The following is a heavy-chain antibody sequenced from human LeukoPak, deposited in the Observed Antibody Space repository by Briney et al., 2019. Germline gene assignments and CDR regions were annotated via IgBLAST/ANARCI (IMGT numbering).Heavy chain of an antibody. Sequence: PGASLRLSCAASGFIFSSYVMSWVRQAPGKGLEWVSGITGSGGSTYYADSLKGRFTISRDNSKNTLYLQMNSLRAEDTAVYYCAREDYGGNYDYWGQGTLVTVSS. J-gene: IGHJ4*02. CDR3: AREDYGGNYDY. CDR2: ITGSGGST. V-gene: IGHV3-23*01. CDR1: GFIFSSYV. D-gene: IGHD4-23*01.